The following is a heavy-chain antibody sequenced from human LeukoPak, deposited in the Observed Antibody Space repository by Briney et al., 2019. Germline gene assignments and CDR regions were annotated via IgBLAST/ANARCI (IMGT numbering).Heavy chain of an antibody. V-gene: IGHV1-2*02. CDR1: GYTFTGYY. CDR3: ARGVKDEYVWGSYRYHFDY. Sequence: ASVKVSCKASGYTFTGYYMHWVRQAPGQGLEWMGWINPNSGGTKYAEKFQGRVTMTRDTSITTAYMEVSRLTSDDTAIYYCARGVKDEYVWGSYRYHFDYWGQGTLVTVSS. J-gene: IGHJ4*02. CDR2: INPNSGGT. D-gene: IGHD3-16*02.